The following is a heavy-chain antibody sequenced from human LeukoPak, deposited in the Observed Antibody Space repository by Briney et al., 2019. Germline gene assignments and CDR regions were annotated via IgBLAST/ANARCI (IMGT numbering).Heavy chain of an antibody. CDR3: ARAGSVLAAAETYYYYYYMDV. J-gene: IGHJ6*03. V-gene: IGHV1-2*02. D-gene: IGHD6-13*01. Sequence: ASVKVSCTASGYTFSDYYIHWLRQAPGQGLEWMGWINPKSGGTNYAQKFQGRVTMTRDTSISTAYMELSRLRSDDTAVYYCARAGSVLAAAETYYYYYYMDVWGKGTTVTVSS. CDR1: GYTFSDYY. CDR2: INPKSGGT.